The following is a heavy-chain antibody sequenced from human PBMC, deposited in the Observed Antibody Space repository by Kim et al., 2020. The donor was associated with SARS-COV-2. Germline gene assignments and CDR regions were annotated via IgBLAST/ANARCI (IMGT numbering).Heavy chain of an antibody. CDR1: GFTFSSYD. CDR2: IYCDGSTN. CDR3: ARYCSSTSCYGDVYYY. Sequence: GGSLRLSCAASGFTFSSYDMHWVRQAPGKGLEWVSVIYCDGSTNYSADSVKGRFTISSDNTKNPLYLQMNRLRAEDTALYYCARYCSSTSCYGDVYYY. J-gene: IGHJ6*01. V-gene: IGHV3-NL1*01. D-gene: IGHD2-2*01.